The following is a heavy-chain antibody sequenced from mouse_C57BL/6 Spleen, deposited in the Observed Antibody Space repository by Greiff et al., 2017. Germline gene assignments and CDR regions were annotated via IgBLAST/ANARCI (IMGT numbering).Heavy chain of an antibody. CDR3: ARGHGYYGRMDY. CDR1: GYTFTSYW. V-gene: IGHV1-69*01. J-gene: IGHJ4*01. CDR2: IDPSDSYT. D-gene: IGHD2-3*01. Sequence: QVQLQQPGAELVMPGASVKLSCKASGYTFTSYWMHWVKQRPGQGLEWIGEIDPSDSYTNYNQKFKGKSTLTVDKSSSTAYMQLSSLTSEDAAVYYCARGHGYYGRMDYWGQGTSVTVSS.